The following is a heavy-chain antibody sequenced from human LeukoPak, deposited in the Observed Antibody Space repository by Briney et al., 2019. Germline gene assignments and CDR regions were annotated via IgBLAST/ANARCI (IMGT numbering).Heavy chain of an antibody. CDR3: AREFRRKPAAISSKYNWFDP. CDR2: IYHSGSS. V-gene: IGHV4-39*02. Sequence: SSETLSLTCTVSGGPISSSSYYWGWIRQPPGKGLEWIGSIYHSGSSYYNPSLKSRVTISVDTSKNQFSLKLSSVTAADTAVYYCAREFRRKPAAISSKYNWFDPWGQGTLVTVSS. CDR1: GGPISSSSYY. J-gene: IGHJ5*02. D-gene: IGHD2-2*01.